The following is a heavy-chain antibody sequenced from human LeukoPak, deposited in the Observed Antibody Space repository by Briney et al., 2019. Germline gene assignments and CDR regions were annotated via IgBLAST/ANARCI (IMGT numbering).Heavy chain of an antibody. CDR1: GGSISSGGYS. V-gene: IGHV4-30-2*05. D-gene: IGHD5-18*01. Sequence: SETLSLTCAVSGGSISSGGYSWSWIRQPPGKGLEWIGYIYHSGSTYYNPSLKSRVTISVDTSKNQFSLKLSSVTAADTAVYYCARVWKDTAMIHFDYWGQGTLVTVSS. CDR2: IYHSGST. CDR3: ARVWKDTAMIHFDY. J-gene: IGHJ4*02.